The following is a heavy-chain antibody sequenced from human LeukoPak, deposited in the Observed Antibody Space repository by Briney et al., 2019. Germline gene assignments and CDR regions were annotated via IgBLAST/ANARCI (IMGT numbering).Heavy chain of an antibody. J-gene: IGHJ4*02. CDR1: GGSISSYY. D-gene: IGHD6-19*01. Sequence: PSETLSLTCTVSGGSISSYYWSWIRQPPGKGLEWIGYIYYSGSTNYNPSLKSRVTISVDTSKNQFSLKLSSVTAADTAVYYCARSAGIAVAGDYWGQGTLVTVSS. V-gene: IGHV4-59*01. CDR2: IYYSGST. CDR3: ARSAGIAVAGDY.